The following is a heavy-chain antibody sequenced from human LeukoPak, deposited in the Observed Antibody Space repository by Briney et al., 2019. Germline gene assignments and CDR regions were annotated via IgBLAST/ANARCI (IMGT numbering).Heavy chain of an antibody. Sequence: GASVKVSCKASGYTFTSYYMHWVRQAPGQGLEWMGIINPSGGSTSYVQKFQGRVTMTRDTSTSTVYMELSSLRSEDTAVYYCARDFSLVRVPRFTYCGGDCYSRVSTIDYGMDVWGQGTTVTVSS. D-gene: IGHD2-21*02. V-gene: IGHV1-46*01. CDR3: ARDFSLVRVPRFTYCGGDCYSRVSTIDYGMDV. J-gene: IGHJ6*02. CDR1: GYTFTSYY. CDR2: INPSGGST.